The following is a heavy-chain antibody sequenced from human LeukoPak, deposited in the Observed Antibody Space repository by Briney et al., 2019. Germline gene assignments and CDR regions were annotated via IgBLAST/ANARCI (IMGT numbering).Heavy chain of an antibody. J-gene: IGHJ4*02. D-gene: IGHD3-16*02. CDR2: IYYSGST. Sequence: SETLSLTCAVSGGSISSNSYYWGWIRQPPGKGLEWIGSIYYSGSTYYNPSLKSRVTISVDTSKNQFSLKLSSVTAADTAVYYCARDRYYDYVWGSYRRSSYYFDYWGQGTLVTVSS. CDR1: GGSISSNSYY. CDR3: ARDRYYDYVWGSYRRSSYYFDY. V-gene: IGHV4-39*07.